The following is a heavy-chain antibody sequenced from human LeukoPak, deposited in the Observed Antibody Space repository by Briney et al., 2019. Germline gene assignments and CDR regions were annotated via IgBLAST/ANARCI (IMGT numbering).Heavy chain of an antibody. D-gene: IGHD1-1*01. J-gene: IGHJ4*02. CDR1: GFSFIEYS. CDR3: ARDHNYAFDN. Sequence: GGCLRLSCTASGFSFIEYSMNWVRQAPGEGLEWISYIGIDSGNTKYADSVRGRFTISADKAKNSLYLQMNSLRVEDTAVYYCARDHNYAFDNWGQGTLVSVAS. V-gene: IGHV3-48*01. CDR2: IGIDSGNT.